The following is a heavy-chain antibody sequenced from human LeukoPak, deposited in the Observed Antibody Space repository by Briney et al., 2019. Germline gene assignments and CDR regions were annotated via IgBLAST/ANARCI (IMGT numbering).Heavy chain of an antibody. CDR1: GGTFSSYA. V-gene: IGHV1-69*01. D-gene: IGHD3-22*01. CDR3: ARDYYDGSAYYSYYEY. CDR2: IIPIFGTA. Sequence: SVKVSCKASGGTFSSYAISWVRQAPGQGLEWMGGIIPIFGTANYAQKFQGRVTITADESTSTAYMELSSLRSEDTAVYYCARDYYDGSAYYSYYEYWGQGTLVTVSS. J-gene: IGHJ4*02.